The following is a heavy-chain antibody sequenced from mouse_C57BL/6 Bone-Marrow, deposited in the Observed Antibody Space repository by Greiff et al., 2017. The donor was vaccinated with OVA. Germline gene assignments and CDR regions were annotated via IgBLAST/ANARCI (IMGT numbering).Heavy chain of an antibody. J-gene: IGHJ2*01. CDR1: GFTFSSYA. D-gene: IGHD1-1*01. V-gene: IGHV5-4*03. Sequence: EVMLVESGGGLVKPGGSLKLSCAASGFTFSSYAMSWVRQTPEKRLEWVATISDGGSYTYYPDNVKGRFTISRDNAKNNLYLQMSHLKSEDTAMYYCARAGAITTVVAFDYGGQGTTLTVSS. CDR2: ISDGGSYT. CDR3: ARAGAITTVVAFDY.